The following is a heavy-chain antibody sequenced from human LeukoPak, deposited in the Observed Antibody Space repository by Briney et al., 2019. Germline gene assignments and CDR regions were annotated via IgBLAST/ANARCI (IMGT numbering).Heavy chain of an antibody. CDR2: NNPKSGNT. CDR1: GYTFSNYD. D-gene: IGHD3-10*01. CDR3: ARGRGIAEFSI. V-gene: IGHV1-8*02. J-gene: IGHJ4*02. Sequence: ASVKVSCKAFGYTFSNYDINWVRQATGQGLEWIGWNNPKSGNTGYAQKFQGRVTMTRVNANNTAYMELTSLTFDDTAVYYCARGRGIAEFSIWGQGTLVTVSS.